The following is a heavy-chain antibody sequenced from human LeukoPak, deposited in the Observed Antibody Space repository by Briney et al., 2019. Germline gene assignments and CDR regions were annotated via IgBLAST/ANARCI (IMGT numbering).Heavy chain of an antibody. CDR1: GGSFSGYY. J-gene: IGHJ4*02. V-gene: IGHV4-34*01. CDR2: INHSGST. Sequence: SETLSLTCAVYGGSFSGYYWSWIRQPPGKGLEWIGEINHSGSTNYNPSLKSRVTMSVDTSKNQFSLKLSSVTAADTAVYYCARAATVVTPWFDYWGQGTLVTVSS. CDR3: ARAATVVTPWFDY. D-gene: IGHD4-23*01.